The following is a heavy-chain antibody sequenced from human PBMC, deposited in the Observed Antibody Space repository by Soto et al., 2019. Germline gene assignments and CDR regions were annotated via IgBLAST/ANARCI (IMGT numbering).Heavy chain of an antibody. J-gene: IGHJ4*02. D-gene: IGHD1-26*01. CDR2: IYSGGST. V-gene: IGHV3-53*01. Sequence: EVQLVESGGGLIQPGGSLRLSCAASGFTVSSNYMSWVRQAPGKGLEWVSVIYSGGSTYYADSVKGRFTISRDNSKNTLYLQMNSLRAEDTAVYYCAREEGATPGIIDYCGQGTLVTVSS. CDR3: AREEGATPGIIDY. CDR1: GFTVSSNY.